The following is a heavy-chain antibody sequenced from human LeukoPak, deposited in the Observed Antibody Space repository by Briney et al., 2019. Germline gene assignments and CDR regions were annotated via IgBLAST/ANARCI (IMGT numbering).Heavy chain of an antibody. CDR3: ARGYCSSTSCPNWFDP. Sequence: SETLSLTCTVSGYSISSGYYWGWIRQPPGKGLEWIGSIYHSGSTYYNPSLKSRVTISVDTSKNQFSLKLSSVTAADTAVYYCARGYCSSTSCPNWFDPWGQRTLVTVSS. V-gene: IGHV4-38-2*02. J-gene: IGHJ5*02. CDR2: IYHSGST. D-gene: IGHD2-2*01. CDR1: GYSISSGYY.